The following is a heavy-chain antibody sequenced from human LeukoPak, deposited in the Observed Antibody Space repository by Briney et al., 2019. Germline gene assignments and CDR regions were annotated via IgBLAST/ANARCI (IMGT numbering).Heavy chain of an antibody. CDR1: GFSFSNYW. V-gene: IGHV3-7*03. CDR3: VKNSGWYCLDY. CDR2: INQNGGQS. D-gene: IGHD6-13*01. Sequence: PGGSLRLSCEASGFSFSNYWMTWVRQAPGKGLEWVADINQNGGQSYYVDSVKGRFTLSRDNAKNSLFQQLNSLRAEDTAVYYCVKNSGWYCLDYWGQGITVIVSS. J-gene: IGHJ4*02.